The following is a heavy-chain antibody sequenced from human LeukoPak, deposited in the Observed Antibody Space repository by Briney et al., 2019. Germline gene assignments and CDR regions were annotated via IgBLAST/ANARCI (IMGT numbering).Heavy chain of an antibody. D-gene: IGHD3-9*01. J-gene: IGHJ6*02. Sequence: SVKVSCKASGGTFISYAISWVRQAPGQGLEWMGGIIPIFGTANYAQKFQGRVTITADGSTSTAYMELSSLRSEDTAVYYCARVLLSKGLTYYYYGMDVWGQGTTVTVSS. CDR1: GGTFISYA. V-gene: IGHV1-69*13. CDR3: ARVLLSKGLTYYYYGMDV. CDR2: IIPIFGTA.